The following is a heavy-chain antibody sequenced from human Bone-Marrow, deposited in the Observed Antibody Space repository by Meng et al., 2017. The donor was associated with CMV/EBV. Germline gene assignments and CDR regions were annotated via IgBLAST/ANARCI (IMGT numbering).Heavy chain of an antibody. D-gene: IGHD2-2*01. Sequence: ASVKVSCKVSGYTLTELSMHWVRQAPGKGLEWMGGFDPEDGETIYAQKFQGRVTMTEDTSTDTAYMELSSLRSEDTAVYYCATAVVVPAAIDYFDYWGQGTLVNVAS. CDR3: ATAVVVPAAIDYFDY. CDR2: FDPEDGET. CDR1: GYTLTELS. J-gene: IGHJ4*02. V-gene: IGHV1-24*01.